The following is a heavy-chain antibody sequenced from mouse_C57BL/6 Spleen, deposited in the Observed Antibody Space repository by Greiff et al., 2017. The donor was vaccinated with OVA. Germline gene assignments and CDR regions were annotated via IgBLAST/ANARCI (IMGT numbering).Heavy chain of an antibody. Sequence: VQLQQPGAELVRPGSSVKLSCKASGYTFTSYWMDWVKQRPGQGLEWIGNIYPSDSETHYNQKFKDKATLTVDKSSSTAYMQLSSLTSEDSAVYYCARDYYGNYGVYFDYWGQGTTLTVSS. D-gene: IGHD2-1*01. J-gene: IGHJ2*01. CDR1: GYTFTSYW. V-gene: IGHV1-61*01. CDR2: IYPSDSET. CDR3: ARDYYGNYGVYFDY.